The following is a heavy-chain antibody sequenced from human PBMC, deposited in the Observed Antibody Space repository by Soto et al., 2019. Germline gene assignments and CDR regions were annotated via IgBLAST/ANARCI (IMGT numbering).Heavy chain of an antibody. V-gene: IGHV3-23*01. CDR1: GFSFSDYS. J-gene: IGHJ5*02. D-gene: IGHD2-2*01. Sequence: EAQLLESGGGLVQPGGALRLSCAASGFSFSDYSMSWVRQAPGKGLEWVSAISGSGGTTYYADSVKGRFTISRGNSKNTLYLQMKSLRAEDTAVYYCAKDISSTWWGGWFDPWGQGTRVTVSS. CDR2: ISGSGGTT. CDR3: AKDISSTWWGGWFDP.